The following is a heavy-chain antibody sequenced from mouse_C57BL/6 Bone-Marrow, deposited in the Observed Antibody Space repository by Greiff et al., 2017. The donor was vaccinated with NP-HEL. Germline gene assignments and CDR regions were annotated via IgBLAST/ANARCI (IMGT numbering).Heavy chain of an antibody. D-gene: IGHD4-1*02. J-gene: IGHJ4*01. Sequence: QVQLQQPGAELVKPGASVKMSCKASGYTFTSYWITWVKQRPGQGLEWIGDIYPGSGSTNYNEKFKSKATLTVDTSSNTAYMQLSSLTSEDSAVYYCARSTGTRDAMDYWGQGTSVTVSS. CDR3: ARSTGTRDAMDY. CDR2: IYPGSGST. CDR1: GYTFTSYW. V-gene: IGHV1-55*01.